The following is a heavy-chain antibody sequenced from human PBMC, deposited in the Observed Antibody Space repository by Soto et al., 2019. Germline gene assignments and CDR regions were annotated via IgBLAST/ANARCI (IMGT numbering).Heavy chain of an antibody. J-gene: IGHJ1*01. CDR1: GFSFSDYW. V-gene: IGHV3-74*01. CDR2: IDTDGSTT. CDR3: SRVGGFSGTYL. Sequence: EVQLVESGGGLVQHGGSLRLSCAASGFSFSDYWMHWVRQAPGKGLVWVSCIDTDGSTTTYADSVKGRFTISRDNFKNTLYVQMDGLRPEGTALYYWSRVGGFSGTYLRDPGTLVTFSS. D-gene: IGHD1-26*01.